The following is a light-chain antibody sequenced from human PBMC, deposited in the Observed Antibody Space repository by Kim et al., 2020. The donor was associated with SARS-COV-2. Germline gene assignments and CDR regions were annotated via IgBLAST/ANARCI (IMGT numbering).Light chain of an antibody. V-gene: IGLV1-40*01. Sequence: RVTISCTGSSSNIGAGYDVRWYQRLPGTAPKLLIYGNSKRPSGVPDRFSGSKSGTSASLAITGLQAEDEADYYCQSYDSSLSGVVFGGGTQLTVL. CDR3: QSYDSSLSGVV. CDR1: SSNIGAGYD. CDR2: GNS. J-gene: IGLJ2*01.